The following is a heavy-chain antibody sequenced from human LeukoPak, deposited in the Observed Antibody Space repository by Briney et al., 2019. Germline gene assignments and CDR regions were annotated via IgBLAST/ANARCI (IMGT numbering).Heavy chain of an antibody. Sequence: GGSLRLSCAASGFTFSTYWMHWVRQAPGTGLGWVSYVSNTGSTTYYADSVKGRFTISRDNAKNSLYLQMNSLRAEDTAVYYCARAPVLLWSEESGYFDYWGQGSPVTVSS. J-gene: IGHJ4*02. CDR2: VSNTGSTT. CDR1: GFTFSTYW. V-gene: IGHV3-48*03. CDR3: ARAPVLLWSEESGYFDY. D-gene: IGHD3-10*01.